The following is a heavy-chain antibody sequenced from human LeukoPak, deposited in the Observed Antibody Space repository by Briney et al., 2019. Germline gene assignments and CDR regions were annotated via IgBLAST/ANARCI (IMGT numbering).Heavy chain of an antibody. CDR3: ARDQRTVGYYGMDV. J-gene: IGHJ6*02. V-gene: IGHV4-59*01. D-gene: IGHD1-26*01. CDR2: IYYSGST. Sequence: SETLPLTCTVSGGSISGNHWSWVRRPPGKGLEWIGYIYYSGSTNYNPSLKSRVTISVDTSKNQFSLKLRSVTAADTAVYYCARDQRTVGYYGMDVWGRGTTVTVSS. CDR1: GGSISGNH.